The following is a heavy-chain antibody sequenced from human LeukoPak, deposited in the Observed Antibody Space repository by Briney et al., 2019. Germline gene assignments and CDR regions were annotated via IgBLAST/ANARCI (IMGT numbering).Heavy chain of an antibody. CDR3: ARSLTGTAGSLDY. D-gene: IGHD1-1*01. CDR1: GFTISNHY. CDR2: IYSGGST. V-gene: IGHV3-66*01. J-gene: IGHJ4*02. Sequence: GGSLRLSCAASGFTISNHYMSWVRQAPGKGLEWVSVIYSGGSTYYADSVRGRFTISRDNSKNTLYLQMNSLRAEDTAVYYCARSLTGTAGSLDYWGQGTLVTVSS.